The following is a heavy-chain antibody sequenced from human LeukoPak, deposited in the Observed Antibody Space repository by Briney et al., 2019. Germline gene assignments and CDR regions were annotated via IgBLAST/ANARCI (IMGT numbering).Heavy chain of an antibody. Sequence: GGSLRLSCAASGFTFNNAWMSWVRQAPGKGLEWVGRIKSKTDGGPTDYAAPVKDRFTISRDDSKNTLYLQMNSLKTEDTAVYYCSTAVYSSGLDYWGQGTLVTVSS. CDR2: IKSKTDGGPT. CDR1: GFTFNNAW. CDR3: STAVYSSGLDY. J-gene: IGHJ4*02. V-gene: IGHV3-15*01. D-gene: IGHD6-19*01.